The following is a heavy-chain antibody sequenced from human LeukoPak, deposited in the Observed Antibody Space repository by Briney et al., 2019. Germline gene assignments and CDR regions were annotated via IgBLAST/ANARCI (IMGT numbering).Heavy chain of an antibody. CDR2: IYYSGST. V-gene: IGHV4-59*01. D-gene: IGHD3-10*01. CDR3: ARSGRGNSAGFDC. J-gene: IGHJ4*02. CDR1: GGSISSYY. Sequence: SETLSLTCTVSGGSISSYYWSWVRQPPGKGLEWIGYIYYSGSTNYNPSLKSRGTISVDTSNNQFSLKLTSVTAADTAVYYCARSGRGNSAGFDCWGQGTLVTVSS.